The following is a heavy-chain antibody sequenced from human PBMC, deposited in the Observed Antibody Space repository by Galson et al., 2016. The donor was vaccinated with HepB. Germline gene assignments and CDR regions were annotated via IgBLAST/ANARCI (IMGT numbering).Heavy chain of an antibody. D-gene: IGHD2-8*02. Sequence: SLRLSCAASGFPFSSFWMNWVRQAPGKGLEWVGRIKTRADGGATDYAAPVAGRFTMSRDESRDILYLQMNSLKTEDTAVYYCTTEYWYRLDSWGQGTLVTVSS. V-gene: IGHV3-15*01. CDR2: IKTRADGGAT. CDR1: GFPFSSFW. CDR3: TTEYWYRLDS. J-gene: IGHJ4*02.